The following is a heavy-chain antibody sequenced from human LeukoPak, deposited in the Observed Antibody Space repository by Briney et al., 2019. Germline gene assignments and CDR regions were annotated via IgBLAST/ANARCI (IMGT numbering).Heavy chain of an antibody. CDR3: AKDRDSRFDY. D-gene: IGHD2-15*01. V-gene: IGHV3-30*18. Sequence: GGSLRLSCAASGFTFSSYGMHWVRQAPGKGLEWVAVISYDGSNKYYADSVKGRFTISRDNSKNTLYPQMNSLRAEDTAVYYCAKDRDSRFDYWGQGTLVTVSS. J-gene: IGHJ4*02. CDR2: ISYDGSNK. CDR1: GFTFSSYG.